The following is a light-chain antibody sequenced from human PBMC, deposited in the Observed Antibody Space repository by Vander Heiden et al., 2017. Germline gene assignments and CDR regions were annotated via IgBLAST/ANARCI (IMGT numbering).Light chain of an antibody. J-gene: IGLJ2*01. CDR3: QSYDNNMRDHVL. Sequence: QSVLTQPPSVSAAPGQLVTISCTGSSSNIGAGYDVHWYQQVTGTPPKLVIFGNNNRPAGVPDRFSGSKSGSSASLAIAGLRAEDEADYYCQSYDNNMRDHVLFGGGTKLTVL. CDR2: GNN. CDR1: SSNIGAGYD. V-gene: IGLV1-40*02.